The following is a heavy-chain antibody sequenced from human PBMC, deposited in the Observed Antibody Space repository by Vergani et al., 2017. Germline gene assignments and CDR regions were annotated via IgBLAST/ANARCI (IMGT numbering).Heavy chain of an antibody. CDR2: IVVGSGNT. J-gene: IGHJ2*01. V-gene: IGHV1-58*02. Sequence: QMQLVQSGPEVKKPGTSVKVSCTASRFTFTSSAMQWVRQARGQRLEWIGWIVVGSGNTNYAQKFQERVTITRDMSTSTAYMELSSLRSEDTAVYYCAADHTYYDSSGYPRGNWYFDLWGRGTLVTVSS. CDR3: AADHTYYDSSGYPRGNWYFDL. D-gene: IGHD3-22*01. CDR1: RFTFTSSA.